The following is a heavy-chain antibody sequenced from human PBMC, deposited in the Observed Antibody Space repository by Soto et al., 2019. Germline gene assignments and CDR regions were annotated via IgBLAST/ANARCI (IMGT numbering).Heavy chain of an antibody. CDR2: FHYSGNN. CDR3: ARHAPSAPRTNWFDP. V-gene: IGHV4-39*01. Sequence: SETLPLTCTVSCDSFIRSPYYWGWIRQPPDKGLEWIGSFHYSGNNYYNPSLKSRVIISVDTSKNHLSLKLSSVTAADTAMYYCARHAPSAPRTNWFDPWGEGSLVTVSS. CDR1: CDSFIRSPYY. J-gene: IGHJ5*02.